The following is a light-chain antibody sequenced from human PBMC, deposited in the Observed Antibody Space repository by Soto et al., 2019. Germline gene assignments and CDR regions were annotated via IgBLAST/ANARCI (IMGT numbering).Light chain of an antibody. CDR2: GAS. J-gene: IGKJ5*01. CDR1: QSVSSSY. CDR3: QQYGSSLIT. Sequence: ENVLTQSPGTLSLSPGERATLSCRASQSVSSSYLAWYQQKPGQAPRLLIYGASSRATGIPDRFSGSGSGTDFTLTISRLEPEDLAVYYCQQYGSSLITFGQGTRLEIK. V-gene: IGKV3-20*01.